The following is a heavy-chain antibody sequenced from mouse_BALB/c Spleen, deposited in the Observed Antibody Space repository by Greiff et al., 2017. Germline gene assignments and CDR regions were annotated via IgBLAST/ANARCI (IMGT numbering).Heavy chain of an antibody. V-gene: IGHV5-6-5*01. CDR3: ARTYGYDGGFAY. CDR1: GFTFSSYA. CDR2: ISSGGST. J-gene: IGHJ3*01. D-gene: IGHD2-2*01. Sequence: EVQVVESGGGLVQPGGSLKLSCAASGFTFSSYAMSWVRQTPEKRLEWVASISSGGSTYYPDSVKGRFTISRDNARNILYLQMSSLRSEDTAMYYCARTYGYDGGFAYWGQGTLVTVSA.